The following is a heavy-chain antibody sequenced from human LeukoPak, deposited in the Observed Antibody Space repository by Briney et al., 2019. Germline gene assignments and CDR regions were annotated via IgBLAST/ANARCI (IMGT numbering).Heavy chain of an antibody. CDR3: TRNSGWYGLS. CDR1: GFTFSLYN. D-gene: IGHD6-19*01. V-gene: IGHV3-23*01. CDR2: IDYDGGSG. J-gene: IGHJ1*01. Sequence: PGGSLRLSCAASGFTFSLYNMNWVRQAPGKGLEWVSSIDYDGGSGHYADSVKGRFTISRDNSNNTLFLLLNSLRGEDTAVYYCTRNSGWYGLSWGQGTLVTVSS.